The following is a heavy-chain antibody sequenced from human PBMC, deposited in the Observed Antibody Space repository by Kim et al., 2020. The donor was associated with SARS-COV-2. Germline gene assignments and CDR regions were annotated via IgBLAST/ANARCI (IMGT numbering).Heavy chain of an antibody. CDR3: AKDQRYCSSTSCFTYGMDV. CDR2: ISGSGGST. D-gene: IGHD2-2*01. Sequence: GGSLRLSCAASGFTFSSYAMSWVRQAPGKGLEWVSAISGSGGSTYYADSVKGRFTISRDNSKNTLYLQMNSLRAEDTAVYYCAKDQRYCSSTSCFTYGMDVWGQGTTVTVSS. J-gene: IGHJ6*02. CDR1: GFTFSSYA. V-gene: IGHV3-23*01.